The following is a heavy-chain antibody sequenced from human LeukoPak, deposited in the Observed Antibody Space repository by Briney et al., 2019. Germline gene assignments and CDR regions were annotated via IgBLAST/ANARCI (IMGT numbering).Heavy chain of an antibody. CDR3: ARANCAGDCYLKH. CDR2: SSVDNGNS. V-gene: IGHV1-18*01. CDR1: AYTFANNA. Sequence: ASGKVSCKAYAYTFANNATTRGRLPPGQGLERKGWSSVDNGNSNDAQMLQGRVTMTTNTSTNTAYMELRGLRFDDTAIYYCARANCAGDCYLKHWGQGTLVTVSS. D-gene: IGHD2-21*02. J-gene: IGHJ4*02.